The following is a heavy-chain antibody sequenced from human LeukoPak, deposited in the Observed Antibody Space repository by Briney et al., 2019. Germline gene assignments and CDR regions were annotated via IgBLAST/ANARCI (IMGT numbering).Heavy chain of an antibody. CDR2: IYYSGST. CDR3: ARLSVGATGDLFDY. CDR1: GGSISSYY. Sequence: SETLSLTCTVSGGSISSYYWSWIRQPPGKGLEWIGYIYYSGSTNYNPSLKSRVTISVDTSKNQFSLKLSSVTAADTAVYYCARLSVGATGDLFDYWGQGSLVTVSS. D-gene: IGHD1-26*01. V-gene: IGHV4-59*08. J-gene: IGHJ4*02.